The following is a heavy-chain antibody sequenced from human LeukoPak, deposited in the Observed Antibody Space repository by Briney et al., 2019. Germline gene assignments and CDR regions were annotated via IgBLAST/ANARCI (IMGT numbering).Heavy chain of an antibody. D-gene: IGHD6-19*01. J-gene: IGHJ6*03. Sequence: SQTLSLTCTASGGCISSCSYYWGWIPQPPGKGLEWIGSSYYSRSSYSNSSLKSRVTISVDTSKNQFSLKLSSVTAADTAVYYCARGYSSGWSSWGYYYYYYVDVWGKGTTVTVSS. CDR1: GGCISSCSYY. CDR2: SYYSRSS. CDR3: ARGYSSGWSSWGYYYYYYVDV. V-gene: IGHV4-39*07.